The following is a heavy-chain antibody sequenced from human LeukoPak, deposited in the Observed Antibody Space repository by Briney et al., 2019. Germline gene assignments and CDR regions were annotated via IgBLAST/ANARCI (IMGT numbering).Heavy chain of an antibody. CDR1: GGSISSSSYH. J-gene: IGHJ4*02. V-gene: IGHV4-39*01. Sequence: SETLSLTCTVSGGSISSSSYHWGWIRQPPGKGLEWIASIYYSGSTNYNPSLKSRVTISVDTSKNQFSLKLSSVTAADTAVYFCARQYTLFGVAHYFDSWGQGTLVTVSS. CDR2: IYYSGST. CDR3: ARQYTLFGVAHYFDS. D-gene: IGHD3-3*01.